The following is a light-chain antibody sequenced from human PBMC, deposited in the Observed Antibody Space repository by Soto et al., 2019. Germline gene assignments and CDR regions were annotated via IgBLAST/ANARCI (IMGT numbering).Light chain of an antibody. V-gene: IGLV2-14*01. Sequence: QSALTQPASVSGSPGQSITISCGGTRIDIGSYNYVAWYQQFPGKTPKILIYGVSNRPSGVSSRFSGSKSGNTASLTISGLQAEDEADYYCISYTGSSTSYVFGSGTKVTVL. CDR3: ISYTGSSTSYV. CDR1: RIDIGSYNY. J-gene: IGLJ1*01. CDR2: GVS.